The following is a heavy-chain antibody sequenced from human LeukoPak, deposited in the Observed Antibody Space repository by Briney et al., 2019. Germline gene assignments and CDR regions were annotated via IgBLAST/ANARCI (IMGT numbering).Heavy chain of an antibody. CDR2: IHYSGST. D-gene: IGHD3-10*01. CDR1: GGSISNYY. Sequence: SETLSLTCTVSGGSISNYYWSWIRQPPGKGLEWIGYIHYSGSTSYNPSLKSRVTISVDKSKNQFSLKLSSVTAADTAVYYCARDKRLLVRWGFDPWGQGTLVTVSS. J-gene: IGHJ5*02. CDR3: ARDKRLLVRWGFDP. V-gene: IGHV4-59*12.